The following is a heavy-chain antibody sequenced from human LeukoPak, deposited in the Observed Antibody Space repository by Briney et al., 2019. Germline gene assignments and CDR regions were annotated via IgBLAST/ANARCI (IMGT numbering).Heavy chain of an antibody. D-gene: IGHD3-10*01. Sequence: PGGSLRLSCAASGFTFSDYYMSWIRQAPGKGLEWVSYISSSGSTIYYADSVKGRFTISRDNAKNSLFLQMNNLRPEDTSVYYCARDFPDGSRNWGFDYWGQGIWVTVSP. CDR1: GFTFSDYY. CDR3: ARDFPDGSRNWGFDY. V-gene: IGHV3-11*04. CDR2: ISSSGSTI. J-gene: IGHJ4*02.